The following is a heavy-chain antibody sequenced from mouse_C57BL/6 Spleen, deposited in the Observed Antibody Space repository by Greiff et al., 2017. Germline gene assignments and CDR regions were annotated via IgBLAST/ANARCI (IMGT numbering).Heavy chain of an antibody. CDR1: GYTFTSYW. J-gene: IGHJ1*03. CDR2: IDPSDSYT. D-gene: IGHD1-1*01. V-gene: IGHV1-69*01. CDR3: ARGGFITTVVGRGYFDV. Sequence: QVQLQQPGAELVMPGASVKLSCKASGYTFTSYWMHWVKQRPGQGLEWIGEIDPSDSYTNYNQKFKGKSTLTVDKSSSTAYMQLSSLTSEDSAVYYCARGGFITTVVGRGYFDVWGTGTTVTVSS.